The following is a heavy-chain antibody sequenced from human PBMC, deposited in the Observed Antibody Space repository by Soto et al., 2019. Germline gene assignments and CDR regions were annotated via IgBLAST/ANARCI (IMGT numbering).Heavy chain of an antibody. D-gene: IGHD4-17*01. CDR1: GGSISSSTYY. J-gene: IGHJ6*02. CDR2: IYYSGSA. CDR3: AKHGVDYGDYARYYFYGMDV. V-gene: IGHV4-39*01. Sequence: QVQLQESGPGLVKPSETLSLTCTVSGGSISSSTYYWGWIRQPPGKGLEWIGFIYYSGSAYYNPSLKSRVTRSIDTSKNQFSLKLTSVTAADTAVFYCAKHGVDYGDYARYYFYGMDVWGRGTTVTVSS.